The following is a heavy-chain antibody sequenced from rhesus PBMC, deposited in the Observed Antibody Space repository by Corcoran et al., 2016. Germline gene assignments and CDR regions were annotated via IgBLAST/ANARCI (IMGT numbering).Heavy chain of an antibody. Sequence: QVQLQESGPGLVKPSETLSLTCAVSGGSTRGGHAWSWIGQPPGKGLECIGYIYGSSGSTNYNPSIKKRVTISKDTSKNQFSLKLSSVTAADTAVYYCARLAHYYGLDSWGQGVVVTVSS. CDR2: IYGSSGST. CDR1: GGSTRGGHA. V-gene: IGHV4-76*01. CDR3: ARLAHYYGLDS. J-gene: IGHJ6*01.